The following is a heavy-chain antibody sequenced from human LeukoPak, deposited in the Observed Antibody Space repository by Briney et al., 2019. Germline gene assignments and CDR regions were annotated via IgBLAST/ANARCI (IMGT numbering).Heavy chain of an antibody. J-gene: IGHJ4*02. CDR2: INHSGST. CDR1: GGSFSGYY. CDR3: ARGRPVALIDY. V-gene: IGHV4-34*01. Sequence: SETLSLTCAVYGGSFSGYYWSWIRQPPGKGLEWIGEINHSGSTNYNPSLKSRVTISVDTSKNQLSLKLSSVTAADTAVYYCARGRPVALIDYWGQGTLVTVSS.